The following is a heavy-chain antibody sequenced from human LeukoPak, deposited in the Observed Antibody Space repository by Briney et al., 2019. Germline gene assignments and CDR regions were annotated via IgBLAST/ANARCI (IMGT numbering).Heavy chain of an antibody. CDR1: GYTFTSYG. Sequence: EASVKVSCKASGYTFTSYGISWVRQAPGQGLEWMGWISAYNGNTNYAQKLQGRVTMTTDTSTSTAYMELSSLRSEDTAVYYCARDSEGGYYYYMDVWGKGTTVTVSS. CDR3: ARDSEGGYYYYMDV. V-gene: IGHV1-18*01. J-gene: IGHJ6*03. D-gene: IGHD3-16*01. CDR2: ISAYNGNT.